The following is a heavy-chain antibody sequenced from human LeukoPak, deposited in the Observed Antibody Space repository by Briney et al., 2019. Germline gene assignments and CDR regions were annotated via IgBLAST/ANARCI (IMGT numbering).Heavy chain of an antibody. CDR3: ARGNYYDSSGYYPEYFQH. D-gene: IGHD3-22*01. CDR2: INPNSGGT. CDR1: GYTFTGYY. V-gene: IGHV1-2*02. Sequence: PRASVKVSCKASGYTFTGYYMHWVRQAPGQGLEWMGWINPNSGGTNNAQKFQGRVTMTRDTSISTAYMELSRLRSDDTAVYYCARGNYYDSSGYYPEYFQHWGQGTLVTVSS. J-gene: IGHJ1*01.